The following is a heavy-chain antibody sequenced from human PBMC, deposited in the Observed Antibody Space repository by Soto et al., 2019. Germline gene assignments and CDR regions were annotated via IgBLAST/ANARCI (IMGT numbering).Heavy chain of an antibody. CDR1: GGSISGYY. J-gene: IGHJ4*02. CDR2: IYYSGST. CDR3: ARGRPEQGNYYLFGFDS. V-gene: IGHV4-59*01. Sequence: QVQLQESGPRLVKPSETLSLTCTVSGGSISGYYWSWIRQSPGKGLEWVGYIYYSGSTNYDPSLTSRRTISVDTSKNQFSLMLRSVTAADTAVYYCARGRPEQGNYYLFGFDSWGQGTLVTVSS. D-gene: IGHD3-22*01.